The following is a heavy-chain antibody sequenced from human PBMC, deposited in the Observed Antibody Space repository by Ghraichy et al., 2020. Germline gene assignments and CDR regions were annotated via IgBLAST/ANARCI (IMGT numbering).Heavy chain of an antibody. D-gene: IGHD1-7*01. J-gene: IGHJ4*02. V-gene: IGHV1-18*01. CDR3: ARELPGGNYKTMSFDY. CDR1: GYTFTSTD. CDR2: INTALRSS. Sequence: ASVKVSCKASGYTFTSTDISWVRQAPGQGLEWMGWINTALRSSNYAQKFQGRVTMTTDTSTSTVYMELRSLTSDDTALYYCARELPGGNYKTMSFDYWGQGTVVTVSS.